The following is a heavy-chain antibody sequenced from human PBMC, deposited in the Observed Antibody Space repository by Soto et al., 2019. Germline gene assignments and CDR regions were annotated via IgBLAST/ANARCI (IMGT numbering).Heavy chain of an antibody. CDR2: IWYDGSNK. Sequence: ESGGGVVQPGRSLRLSCAASGFTFSSYGMHWVRQAPGKGLEWVAVIWYDGSNKYYADSVKGRFTISRDNSKNTLYLQMNSLRAEDTAVYYCARDREYCSSTSCYSELGWFDPWGQGTLVTVSS. D-gene: IGHD2-2*01. J-gene: IGHJ5*02. V-gene: IGHV3-33*01. CDR1: GFTFSSYG. CDR3: ARDREYCSSTSCYSELGWFDP.